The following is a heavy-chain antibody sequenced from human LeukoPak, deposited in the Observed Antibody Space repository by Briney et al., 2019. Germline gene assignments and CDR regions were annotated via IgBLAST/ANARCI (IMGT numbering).Heavy chain of an antibody. J-gene: IGHJ4*02. CDR3: ARGGVDHYGSGTYYLMYYFDH. CDR1: GFTFSSYG. CDR2: IRYDGSKT. V-gene: IGHV3-30*02. Sequence: PGGSLRLSCAASGFTFSSYGMRWVRQAAGKGLEWVAFIRYDGSKTYYADSVKGRFTISRDNSKNTLYLQMNSVRAEDTAVYFCARGGVDHYGSGTYYLMYYFDHWGQGALVTVSS. D-gene: IGHD3-10*01.